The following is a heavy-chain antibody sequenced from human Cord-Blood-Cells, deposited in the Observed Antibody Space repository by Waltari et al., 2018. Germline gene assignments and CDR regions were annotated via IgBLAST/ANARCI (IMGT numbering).Heavy chain of an antibody. V-gene: IGHV3-73*02. D-gene: IGHD6-19*01. J-gene: IGHJ4*02. CDR1: GFTFSGSA. Sequence: EVQLVESGGGLVQPGGSLKLSCAASGFTFSGSAMHWVRQASGKGREWVGHIRIKANSDATAYAASVKGRFTISRDDSKNTAYLQMNSLKTEDTAVYYCTRHTVAGDYWGQGTLVTVSS. CDR2: IRIKANSDAT. CDR3: TRHTVAGDY.